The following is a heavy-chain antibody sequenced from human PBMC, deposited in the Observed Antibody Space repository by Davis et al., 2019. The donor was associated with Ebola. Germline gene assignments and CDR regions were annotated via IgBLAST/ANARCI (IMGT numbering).Heavy chain of an antibody. J-gene: IGHJ4*02. Sequence: SETMSLTCTVPGGSISSSSYYWCWILQPPGKGMEWIGSIYYSGSTHYHPSLKSRITISVDTSKNRFSLKLSSVTAADTAVYYCARFDIAATIDYWGQGTLVTVSS. D-gene: IGHD5-12*01. CDR3: ARFDIAATIDY. CDR2: IYYSGST. V-gene: IGHV4-39*01. CDR1: GGSISSSSYY.